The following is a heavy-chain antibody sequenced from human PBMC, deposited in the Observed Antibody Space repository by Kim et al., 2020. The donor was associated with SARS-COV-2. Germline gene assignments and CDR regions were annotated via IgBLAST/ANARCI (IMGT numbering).Heavy chain of an antibody. V-gene: IGHV4-59*08. CDR1: GGSISSYY. J-gene: IGHJ4*02. CDR2: IYNSGST. CDR3: ARPIERGYTYGWVY. D-gene: IGHD5-18*01. Sequence: SETLSLTCTVSGGSISSYYWTWIRQPPGKGLEWIGNIYNSGSTNYNPSLKSRLTISVDTSKNQFSLKLSSVTAADTAVYYCARPIERGYTYGWVYWGQGT.